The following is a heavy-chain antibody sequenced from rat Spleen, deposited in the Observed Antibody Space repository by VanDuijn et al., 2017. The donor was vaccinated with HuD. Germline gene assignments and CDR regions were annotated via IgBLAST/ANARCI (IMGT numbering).Heavy chain of an antibody. J-gene: IGHJ3*01. Sequence: EVQLVESGGGLVQPGRSLKLSCAASGLSFSNYDMAWVRQAPTKGLEWVASISYDGTATYYRDSMKGRFTVSRDNAKSTLYLQMDSLTSEDTATYYCATGPRILRIDWFTYWGQGTLVTVSS. CDR1: GLSFSNYD. V-gene: IGHV5-20*01. CDR3: ATGPRILRIDWFTY. D-gene: IGHD1-6*01. CDR2: ISYDGTAT.